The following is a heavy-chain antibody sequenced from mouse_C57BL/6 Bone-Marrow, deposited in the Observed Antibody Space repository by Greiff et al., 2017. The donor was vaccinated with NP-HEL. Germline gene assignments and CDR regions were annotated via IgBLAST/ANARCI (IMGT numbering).Heavy chain of an antibody. CDR1: GFTFSSYG. CDR2: ISSGGSYT. Sequence: EVKLMESGGDLVKPGGSLKLSCAASGFTFSSYGMSWVRQTPDKRLEWVATISSGGSYTYCPDSVKGRFTISRDNAKNTLYLQISSLKSEDTAMYYCARHKDYYGNAMDYWGQGTSVTVSS. V-gene: IGHV5-6*01. D-gene: IGHD1-1*01. J-gene: IGHJ4*01. CDR3: ARHKDYYGNAMDY.